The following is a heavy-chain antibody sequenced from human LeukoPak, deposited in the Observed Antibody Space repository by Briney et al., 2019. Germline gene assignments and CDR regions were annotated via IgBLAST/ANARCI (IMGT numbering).Heavy chain of an antibody. J-gene: IGHJ4*02. D-gene: IGHD1-7*01. V-gene: IGHV4-34*01. Sequence: PSETLSLTCAVYGGSFSGYYWSWIRQPPGKGLEWIGEINHSGSTNYNPSLKSRVTISVDTSKNQFSLKLSSLTAADTAVYYCARAYWNYSFDYWGQGTLVTVSS. CDR1: GGSFSGYY. CDR2: INHSGST. CDR3: ARAYWNYSFDY.